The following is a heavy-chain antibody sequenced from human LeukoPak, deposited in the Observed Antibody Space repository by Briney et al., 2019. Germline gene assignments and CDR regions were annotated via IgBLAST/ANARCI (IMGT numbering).Heavy chain of an antibody. Sequence: GEALQISCECSGYSFTSYWIGWVRQLPGKGVEWMGIIYPGDSDTTYRPSFQGQVTISADRSISTAYLQWSSLKASHSSMYYCARHVPHGSFFYFDLWGQGTLVAVSS. CDR2: IYPGDSDT. CDR3: ARHVPHGSFFYFDL. D-gene: IGHD1-26*01. V-gene: IGHV5-51*01. CDR1: GYSFTSYW. J-gene: IGHJ4*02.